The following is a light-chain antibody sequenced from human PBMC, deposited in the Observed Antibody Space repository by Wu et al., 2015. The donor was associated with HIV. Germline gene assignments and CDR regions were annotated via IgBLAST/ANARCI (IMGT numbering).Light chain of an antibody. J-gene: IGKJ2*01. CDR3: QHYGDSPPYN. Sequence: EIVLTQSPGTLSLSPGERATLSCRASQSVSSSYLAWYQQKPGQAPRLLINGASNRATGIPDRFSGSGSATDFTLIISRLEPEDFAVYYCQHYGDSPPYNFGQGTKLEIE. V-gene: IGKV3-20*01. CDR2: GAS. CDR1: QSVSSSY.